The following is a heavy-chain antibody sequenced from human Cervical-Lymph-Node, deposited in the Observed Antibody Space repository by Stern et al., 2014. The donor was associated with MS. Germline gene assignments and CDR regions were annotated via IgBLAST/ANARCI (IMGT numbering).Heavy chain of an antibody. CDR3: ARDRMSIAAAGTSWFDP. D-gene: IGHD6-13*01. Sequence: VQLVQSGAEVKKPRSSVKVSCKASGGTFSSYTISWVRQAPGQGLEWMGGIIPIFRTPNYAQKFQGRVTITADESTSTAYMELSSLRSEDTAVYYCARDRMSIAAAGTSWFDPWGQGTLVTVSS. CDR2: IIPIFRTP. J-gene: IGHJ5*02. CDR1: GGTFSSYT. V-gene: IGHV1-69*01.